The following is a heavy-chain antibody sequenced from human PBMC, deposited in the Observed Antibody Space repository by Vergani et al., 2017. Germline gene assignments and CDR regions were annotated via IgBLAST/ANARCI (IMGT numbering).Heavy chain of an antibody. D-gene: IGHD3-10*01. J-gene: IGHJ4*02. CDR1: GFTFSSYG. CDR2: IWYDGTNK. V-gene: IGHV3-33*08. CDR3: ARDGAGLLWFGEFNYYFDY. Sequence: VQLVESGGGFVQPGGSLRLSCAASGFTFSSYGMHWVRQAPGKGLEWVAVIWYDGTNKYYADSVQGRFTISRDNSKNTLYLQMNSLRAEDTAVYYCARDGAGLLWFGEFNYYFDYWGQGTLVTVSS.